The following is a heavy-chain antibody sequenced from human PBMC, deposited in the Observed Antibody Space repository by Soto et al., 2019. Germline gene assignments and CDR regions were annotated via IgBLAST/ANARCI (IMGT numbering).Heavy chain of an antibody. CDR1: GYTFPSYA. V-gene: IGHV1-3*01. J-gene: IGHJ5*02. Sequence: ASVKVSCKASGYTFPSYAMHWVRQAPGQRLEWMGWINAGNGNTKYSQKFQGRVTITRDTSASTAYMELSSLRSEDTAVYYCATTTVVNCNWFDPCGQGTLVTVSS. D-gene: IGHD4-17*01. CDR2: INAGNGNT. CDR3: ATTTVVNCNWFDP.